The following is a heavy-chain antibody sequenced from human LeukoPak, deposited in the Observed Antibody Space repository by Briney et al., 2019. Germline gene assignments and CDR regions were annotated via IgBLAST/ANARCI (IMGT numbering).Heavy chain of an antibody. CDR3: ARSRRRSIYYYYYGMDV. CDR1: GGTFSSYA. D-gene: IGHD1-14*01. CDR2: IIPIFGIA. Sequence: SVKVSCKASGGTFSSYAISWVRQAPGQGLEWMGRIIPIFGIANYAQKFQGRVTITADKSTSTAYMELSSLRSEDTAVYYCARSRRRSIYYYYYGMDVWGHGTTVTVSS. V-gene: IGHV1-69*04. J-gene: IGHJ6*02.